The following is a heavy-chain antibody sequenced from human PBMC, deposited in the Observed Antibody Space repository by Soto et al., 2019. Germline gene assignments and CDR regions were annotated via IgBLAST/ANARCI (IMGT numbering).Heavy chain of an antibody. CDR2: IFSNDEK. D-gene: IGHD6-13*01. CDR3: ARIRGSSWVFPKHHGLLLYYFDY. V-gene: IGHV2-26*01. CDR1: GFSLSNARMG. J-gene: IGHJ4*02. Sequence: QVTLKESGPVLVKPTETLTLTCTVSGFSLSNARMGVSWIRQPPGKALEWLAHIFSNDEKSYSTSLKSRLTTSQDTSKNHVFLTMTNMDTVDTATYYSARIRGSSWVFPKHHGLLLYYFDYWGQGTLVTVSS.